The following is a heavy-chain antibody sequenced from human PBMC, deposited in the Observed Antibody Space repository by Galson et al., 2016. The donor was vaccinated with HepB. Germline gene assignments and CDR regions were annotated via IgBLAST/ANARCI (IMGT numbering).Heavy chain of an antibody. D-gene: IGHD5-18*01. CDR1: GYRFDSYW. Sequence: QSGAEVKKPGESLKISCKVSGYRFDSYWIGWVRQTPGRGLEWLGIIYPGASDARYSPSFRGHVTMSVDKSVTTVYLQWASLKASATGIYCCSRDPDTSSTPGDTWGQGTLVTVSS. V-gene: IGHV5-51*01. CDR3: SRDPDTSSTPGDT. J-gene: IGHJ5*02. CDR2: IYPGASDA.